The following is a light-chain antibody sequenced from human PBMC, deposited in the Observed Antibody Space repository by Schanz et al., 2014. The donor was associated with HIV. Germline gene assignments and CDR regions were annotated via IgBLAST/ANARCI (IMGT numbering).Light chain of an antibody. CDR1: SGDVGSYNY. J-gene: IGLJ3*02. V-gene: IGLV2-14*03. Sequence: QSALTQPASVSGSPGQSISISCTGTSGDVGSYNYVSWYQQHPGKAPKLMIYDVSNRPSGVSSRFSGSKSGNTASLTISGLQAEDEADYYCGSFTTRNTWVFGGGTKLTVL. CDR2: DVS. CDR3: GSFTTRNTWV.